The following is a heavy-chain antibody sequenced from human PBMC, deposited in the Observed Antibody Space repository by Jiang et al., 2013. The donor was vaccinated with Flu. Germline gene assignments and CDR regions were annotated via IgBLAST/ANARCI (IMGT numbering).Heavy chain of an antibody. CDR1: GFSLSTSGVG. V-gene: IGHV2-5*02. CDR2: IFWDDDN. Sequence: TFSGFSLSTSGVGVGWIRQPPGKALEWLALIFWDDDNCYSPSLKSRLTITKDTSKNQVVLTMTNMDPMDTATYYCAHRRYASSSSAYFDYWGQGTLVTVSS. CDR3: AHRRYASSSSAYFDY. D-gene: IGHD6-6*01. J-gene: IGHJ4*02.